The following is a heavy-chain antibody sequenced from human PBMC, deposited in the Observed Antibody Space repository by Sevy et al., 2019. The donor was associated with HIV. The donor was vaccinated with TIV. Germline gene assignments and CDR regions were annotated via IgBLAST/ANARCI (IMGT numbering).Heavy chain of an antibody. D-gene: IGHD2-2*02. CDR3: ARRSLRLGYCSRTGCYSAMDV. CDR2: IIPLFDTV. V-gene: IGHV1-69*05. CDR1: GGTFSSNA. Sequence: ASVKVSCKTSGGTFSSNAFTWVRQAPGQGLEWMGGIIPLFDTVDYVQKFQGRVTITTDESRTTAYLEMSSLSSEDTAVYYCARRSLRLGYCSRTGCYSAMDVWDQGTSVTVSS. J-gene: IGHJ6*02.